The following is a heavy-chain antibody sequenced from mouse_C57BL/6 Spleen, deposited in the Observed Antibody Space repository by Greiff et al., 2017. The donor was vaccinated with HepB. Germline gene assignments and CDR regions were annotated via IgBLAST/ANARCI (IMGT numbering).Heavy chain of an antibody. Sequence: EVQLVESGGGLVKPGGSLKLSCAASGFTFSDYGMHWVRQAPEKGLEWVAYISSGSSTIYYADTVKGRFTISRDNAKNTLFLQMTSLRSEDTAMYYCARRDYDYDGYFDYWGQGTTLTVSS. CDR3: ARRDYDYDGYFDY. V-gene: IGHV5-17*01. CDR2: ISSGSSTI. D-gene: IGHD2-4*01. J-gene: IGHJ2*01. CDR1: GFTFSDYG.